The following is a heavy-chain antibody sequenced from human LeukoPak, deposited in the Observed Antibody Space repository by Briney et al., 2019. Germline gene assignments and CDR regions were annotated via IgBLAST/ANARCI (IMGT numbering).Heavy chain of an antibody. D-gene: IGHD3-10*01. CDR2: ISRGSGSSI. CDR3: ATYRAWVTMIRGPEH. CDR1: GGSISSNNYY. J-gene: IGHJ4*02. Sequence: PSETLSLTCIVSGGSISSNNYYWGWIRQAPGKGLEWVSHISRGSGSSIYYADSVKGRFTISRDNAKNSLYLQMNSLRAEDTAVYYCATYRAWVTMIRGPEHWGQGTLVTVSS. V-gene: IGHV3-11*01.